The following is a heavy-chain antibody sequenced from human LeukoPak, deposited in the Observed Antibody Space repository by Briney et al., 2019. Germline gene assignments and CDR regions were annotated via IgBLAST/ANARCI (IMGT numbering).Heavy chain of an antibody. CDR1: GFTSSNAW. CDR2: IKSKTDGGTR. Sequence: PGGSLRLSCAVSGFTSSNAWMSWVRQAPGKGLEWVGRIKSKTDGGTRDYAAPVKGRFTISRDDSKNTLYLQMNSLKTEDTAVYYGTTFDYAVFLTWAQGTMFTVSS. D-gene: IGHD4/OR15-4a*01. V-gene: IGHV3-15*01. CDR3: TTFDYAVFLT. J-gene: IGHJ3*01.